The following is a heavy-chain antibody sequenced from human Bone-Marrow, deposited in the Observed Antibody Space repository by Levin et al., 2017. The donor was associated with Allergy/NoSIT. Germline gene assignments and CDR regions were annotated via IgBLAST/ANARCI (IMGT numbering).Heavy chain of an antibody. V-gene: IGHV4-39*01. CDR2: IYYSGNT. J-gene: IGHJ4*02. Sequence: SQTLSLTCTVSGGSISLNSYFWAWIRQPPGKGLEWIGNIYYSGNTYYNPSLKSRVTISVDTSMDQFSLKLRSVSAADTALYYCARLRHEGYCSGGSCYLGHYWGQGTLVTVSS. D-gene: IGHD2-15*01. CDR1: GGSISLNSYF. CDR3: ARLRHEGYCSGGSCYLGHY.